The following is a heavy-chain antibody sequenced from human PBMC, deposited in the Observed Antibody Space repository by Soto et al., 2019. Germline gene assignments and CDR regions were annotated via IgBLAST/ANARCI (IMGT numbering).Heavy chain of an antibody. CDR2: IYYSGST. J-gene: IGHJ4*02. V-gene: IGHV4-61*01. D-gene: IGHD1-26*01. CDR3: ARDTRIVGATPPYFDY. Sequence: SETLSLTCTFSGCSVSSGSYYWSWIRQPPGKGLEWIGYIYYSGSTNYNPSLKSRVTISVDTSKNQFSLKLSSVTAADTAVYYCARDTRIVGATPPYFDYWGQGTLVTVSS. CDR1: GCSVSSGSYY.